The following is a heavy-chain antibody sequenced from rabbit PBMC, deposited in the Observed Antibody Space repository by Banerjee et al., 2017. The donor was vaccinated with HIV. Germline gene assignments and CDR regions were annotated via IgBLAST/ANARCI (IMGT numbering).Heavy chain of an antibody. CDR3: VREVAAKFSL. Sequence: QEQLEESGGGLVQPRGSLKLSCKASGFDFSSYGVIWFRQAPWKGLEWIGYIDPVFGITYYEKWVKGRFTISSHNAQNTLFLQMNSLTAADTASYFCVREVAAKFSLWGPGTLVTV. CDR2: IDPVFGIT. J-gene: IGHJ4*01. CDR1: GFDFSSYG. D-gene: IGHD4-1*01. V-gene: IGHV1S47*01.